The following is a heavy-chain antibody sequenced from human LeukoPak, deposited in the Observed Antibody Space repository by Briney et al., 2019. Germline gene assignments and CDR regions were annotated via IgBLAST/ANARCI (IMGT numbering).Heavy chain of an antibody. Sequence: SETLSLTCTVSGCSISSYYWSWIRQPPGKGLEWVGYIYYSGSTNCNPSLKSRVTISVDTSKNQFSLKLSSVTAADTAGYYCAGAKQRIAVAGGGGMDVGGKGPRSPSPQ. CDR3: AGAKQRIAVAGGGGMDV. V-gene: IGHV4-59*03. J-gene: IGHJ6*01. CDR2: IYYSGST. D-gene: IGHD6-19*01. CDR1: GCSISSYY.